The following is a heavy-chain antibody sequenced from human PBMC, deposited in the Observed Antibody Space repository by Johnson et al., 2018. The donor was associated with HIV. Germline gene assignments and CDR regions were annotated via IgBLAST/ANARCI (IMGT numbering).Heavy chain of an antibody. D-gene: IGHD3-10*01. CDR1: GFTVSSYA. CDR3: ARDRGGAARDAFDI. J-gene: IGHJ3*02. CDR2: ISYDGSNQ. Sequence: VQLVESGGGVVQPGRSLRLSCAASGFTVSSYAIHWVRQAPGKGLQWVAVISYDGSNQYFADSVKGRFTISRDKSKNTVYLQMNSLRAEDTALYYCARDRGGAARDAFDIWGQGTMVTVSS. V-gene: IGHV3-30-3*01.